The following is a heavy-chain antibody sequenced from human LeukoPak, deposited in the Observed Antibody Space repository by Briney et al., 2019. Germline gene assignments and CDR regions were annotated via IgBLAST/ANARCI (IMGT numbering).Heavy chain of an antibody. CDR2: INPNSGGT. Sequence: ASVKVSCTASGYTFTGYYMHWVRQAPGQGLEWMGWINPNSGGTNYAQKFQGRVTMTRDTSISTAYMELSRLRSDDTAVYYCARDLYRIVVVPHYFDYWGQGTLVTVSS. J-gene: IGHJ4*02. CDR3: ARDLYRIVVVPHYFDY. CDR1: GYTFTGYY. D-gene: IGHD3-22*01. V-gene: IGHV1-2*02.